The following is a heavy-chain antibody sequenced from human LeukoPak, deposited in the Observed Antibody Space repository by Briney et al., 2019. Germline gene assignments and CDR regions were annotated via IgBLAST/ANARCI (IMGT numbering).Heavy chain of an antibody. Sequence: SETLSLTCTVSGGSISSYYWSWIRQPPGKGLEWIGYIYYSVSTNYNPSLKSRVTISVDTSKNQFSLKLSSVTAADTAVYYCASSGYYSRYDYWGQGTLVTVSS. J-gene: IGHJ4*02. D-gene: IGHD3-22*01. CDR1: GGSISSYY. V-gene: IGHV4-59*08. CDR3: ASSGYYSRYDY. CDR2: IYYSVST.